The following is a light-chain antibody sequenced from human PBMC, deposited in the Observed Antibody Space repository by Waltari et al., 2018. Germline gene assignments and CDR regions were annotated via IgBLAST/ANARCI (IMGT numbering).Light chain of an antibody. V-gene: IGLV1-51*01. CDR1: SSNIENNY. CDR2: DDN. CDR3: GTWDTSLSAYV. J-gene: IGLJ1*01. Sequence: QSVLTQPPSVSAAPGQRVTISCSGSSSNIENNYVSWDQQLPGPAPKLFIFDDNKRSSGLPDRFSGSKSGTSATLDITGLQTGDEADYYCGTWDTSLSAYVFGTGTKVTVL.